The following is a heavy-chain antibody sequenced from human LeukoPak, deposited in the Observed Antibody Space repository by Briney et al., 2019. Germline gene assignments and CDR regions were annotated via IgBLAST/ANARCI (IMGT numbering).Heavy chain of an antibody. J-gene: IGHJ6*03. Sequence: GGSLRLSCAASGFTFSSYGMHWVRQAPGKGLEWVAVIWYDGNNKDYADSVKGRSTISRDNSKNTLYLQMDSLRVEDTAVYYCAKGNGNYYYYMDVWGKGTTVTVSS. D-gene: IGHD2-8*01. CDR1: GFTFSSYG. CDR3: AKGNGNYYYYMDV. V-gene: IGHV3-33*06. CDR2: IWYDGNNK.